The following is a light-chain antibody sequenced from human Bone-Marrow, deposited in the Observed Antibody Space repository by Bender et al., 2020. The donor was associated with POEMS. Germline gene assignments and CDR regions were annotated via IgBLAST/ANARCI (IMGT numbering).Light chain of an antibody. V-gene: IGLV1-40*01. CDR1: RSNIGAGYD. Sequence: QSVLTQPPSASGTPGQRVTISCTGTRSNIGAGYDVHWYQQLPGTAPKVLISGNNNRPSGVPDRFSGSKSGTSASLAITGLQADDEADYYCQSYDTSLSGYVFGSGTKVTVL. CDR3: QSYDTSLSGYV. CDR2: GNN. J-gene: IGLJ1*01.